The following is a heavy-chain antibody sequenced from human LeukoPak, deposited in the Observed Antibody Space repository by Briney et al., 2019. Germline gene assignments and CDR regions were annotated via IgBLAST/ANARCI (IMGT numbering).Heavy chain of an antibody. J-gene: IGHJ6*03. CDR2: IKQDGSEK. V-gene: IGHV3-7*01. CDR1: GFTFSSYW. CDR3: ARVRVSTIFGVVIQNYMDV. Sequence: GGSLRLSCAASGFTFSSYWMSWVRQAPGEGLEWVANIKQDGSEKYYVDSVKGRFTISRDNAKNSLYLQMNSLRAEDTAVYYCARVRVSTIFGVVIQNYMDVWGKGTTVTVSS. D-gene: IGHD3-3*01.